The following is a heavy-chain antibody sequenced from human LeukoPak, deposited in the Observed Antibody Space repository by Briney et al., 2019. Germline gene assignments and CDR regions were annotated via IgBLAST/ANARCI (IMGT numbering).Heavy chain of an antibody. CDR2: MNPNSGNT. V-gene: IGHV1-8*01. Sequence: GASVKVSCKASGCTFTSYDINWVRQATGQGLEWMGWMNPNSGNTGYAQKFQGRVTMTRNTSISTAYMELSSLRSEDTAVYYCVAIWFGELIEDYWGQGTLVTVSS. CDR1: GCTFTSYD. J-gene: IGHJ4*02. CDR3: VAIWFGELIEDY. D-gene: IGHD3-10*01.